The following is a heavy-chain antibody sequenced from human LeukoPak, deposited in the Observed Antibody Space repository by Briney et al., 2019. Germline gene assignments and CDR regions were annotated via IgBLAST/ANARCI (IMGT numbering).Heavy chain of an antibody. D-gene: IGHD1-26*01. J-gene: IGHJ6*03. CDR3: ARGGASYYIPYYYYMDV. Sequence: SETLSLTCTVSGGSISSYYWSWIRQPAGKGLEWIGRIDTSGSTNYNPSLKSRVTMSVDTSKNQFSLKLSSVTAADTAVYYCARGGASYYIPYYYYMDVWGKGTTVTVSS. CDR2: IDTSGST. CDR1: GGSISSYY. V-gene: IGHV4-4*07.